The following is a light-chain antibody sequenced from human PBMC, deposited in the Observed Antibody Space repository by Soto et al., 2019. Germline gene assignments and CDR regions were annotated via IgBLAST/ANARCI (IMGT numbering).Light chain of an antibody. CDR3: MQGTHWPRT. Sequence: DVVMTQSPLSLPVTLGQPASISCTSSQSLAYNDGITYLNWFHQRPGQSPRRLIYKVSHRSSAVPVRCSGSGSGTDFTLKISRVDAEDVGVYYRMQGTHWPRTFGQGTNVDIK. CDR1: QSLAYNDGITY. V-gene: IGKV2-30*01. CDR2: KVS. J-gene: IGKJ1*01.